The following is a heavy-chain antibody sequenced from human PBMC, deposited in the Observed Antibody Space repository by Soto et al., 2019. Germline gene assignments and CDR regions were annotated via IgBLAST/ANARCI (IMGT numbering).Heavy chain of an antibody. V-gene: IGHV1-46*01. CDR2: INPSGGST. CDR1: GYTFTSYY. D-gene: IGHD6-6*01. CDR3: ARERPPIGQLGRKYNWFYP. J-gene: IGHJ5*02. Sequence: QVQLVQSGAEVKKPGASVKVSCKASGYTFTSYYMHWVRQAPGQGLEWMGIINPSGGSTSYAQKFQGRVTMTRDTSTSTVYMELSSLRSEDTAVYYCARERPPIGQLGRKYNWFYPWGQGTLVTVSS.